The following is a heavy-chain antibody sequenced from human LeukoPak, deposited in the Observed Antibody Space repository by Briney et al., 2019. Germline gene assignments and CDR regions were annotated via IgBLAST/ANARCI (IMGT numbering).Heavy chain of an antibody. J-gene: IGHJ6*03. V-gene: IGHV4-34*01. CDR2: INHSGST. CDR3: ARDNVRDLDAKETYYYYMDV. Sequence: SETLSLTRAVYGGSFSGYYWSWIRQPPGKGLEWIGEINHSGSTNYNPSLKSRVTISVDTSKNQFSLKLSSVTAADTAVYYCARDNVRDLDAKETYYYYMDVWGKGTTVTVSS. CDR1: GGSFSGYY. D-gene: IGHD2-8*01.